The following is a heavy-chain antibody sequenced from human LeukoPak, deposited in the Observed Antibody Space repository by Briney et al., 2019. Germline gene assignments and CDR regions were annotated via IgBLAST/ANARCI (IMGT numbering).Heavy chain of an antibody. CDR2: SKSRTDGGTT. CDR3: ATRINRDGYNWAYDY. D-gene: IGHD5-24*01. CDR1: GFTFTNAW. V-gene: IGHV3-15*01. J-gene: IGHJ4*02. Sequence: GGSLRLSCAASGFTFTNAWMYWVRQAPGKGLEWVARSKSRTDGGTTDYAAPVKGRFTISRDDSKNTLYLEMNSLKTEDTGVFYCATRINRDGYNWAYDYCGQGTLVTVSS.